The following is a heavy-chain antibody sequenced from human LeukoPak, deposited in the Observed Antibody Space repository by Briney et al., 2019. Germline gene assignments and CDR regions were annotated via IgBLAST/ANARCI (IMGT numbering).Heavy chain of an antibody. CDR2: IHYSGST. CDR1: GGSIGSSSYY. D-gene: IGHD6-13*01. CDR3: ARRGSPTYYYLDV. V-gene: IGHV4-39*01. Sequence: SETLSLTCTVSGGSIGSSSYYWGWIRKPPGKGLEWIGSIHYSGSTYYNPSLKSRVTISVDTSKNQFSLKLSSVTAADTAVYYCARRGSPTYYYLDVWGKGTTVTVPS. J-gene: IGHJ6*03.